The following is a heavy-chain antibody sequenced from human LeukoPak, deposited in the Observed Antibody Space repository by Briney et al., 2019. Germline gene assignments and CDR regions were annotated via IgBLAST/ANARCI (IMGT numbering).Heavy chain of an antibody. CDR2: IRTSTSNN. Sequence: GGSLRLSCAASGFTFSAHSINWVRQAPGKDVEWVASIRTSTSNNIFNADSVKGRFTISRDNAKNSLFLQMNSLRAEDTAVYYCARNPVGDATYSWYFDFWGRGTMVAVSS. CDR1: GFTFSAHS. V-gene: IGHV3-21*01. D-gene: IGHD5-12*01. CDR3: ARNPVGDATYSWYFDF. J-gene: IGHJ2*01.